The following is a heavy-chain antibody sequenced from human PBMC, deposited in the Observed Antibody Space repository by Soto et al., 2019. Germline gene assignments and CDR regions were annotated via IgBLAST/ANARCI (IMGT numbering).Heavy chain of an antibody. V-gene: IGHV3-11*06. CDR3: ARDLRIAAAGKGNWFDP. D-gene: IGHD6-13*01. J-gene: IGHJ5*02. CDR1: GFTFSDYY. CDR2: ISSSSSYT. Sequence: QVQLVESGGGLVKPGGSLRLSCAASGFTFSDYYMSWIRQAPGKGLEWVSYISSSSSYTNYADSVKGRFTISRDNAKNSLYLQMNSLRAKDTAVYYCARDLRIAAAGKGNWFDPWGQGTLVTVSS.